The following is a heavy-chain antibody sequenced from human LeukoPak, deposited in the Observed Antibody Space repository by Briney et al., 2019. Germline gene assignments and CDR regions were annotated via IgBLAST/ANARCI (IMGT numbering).Heavy chain of an antibody. J-gene: IGHJ5*02. Sequence: PSETLSLTCAVYGGSFSGYYWSWIRQPPGKGLEWIGEINHSGSTNYNPSLKSRVTISVDTSKNQFSLKLSSVTAADTAVYYCARGNGIAAAGIQASMDSWFDPWGQGTLVTVSS. CDR3: ARGNGIAAAGIQASMDSWFDP. D-gene: IGHD6-13*01. CDR1: GGSFSGYY. V-gene: IGHV4-34*01. CDR2: INHSGST.